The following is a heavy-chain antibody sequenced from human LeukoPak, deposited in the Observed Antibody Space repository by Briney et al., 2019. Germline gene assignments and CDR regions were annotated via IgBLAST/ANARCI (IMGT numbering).Heavy chain of an antibody. J-gene: IGHJ5*02. CDR2: IYTSGST. V-gene: IGHV4-4*07. CDR3: ARDGPIVVVPAAILGFYNWFDP. CDR1: GGSISSYY. D-gene: IGHD2-2*02. Sequence: SETLSLTCTVSGGSISSYYWSWIRQPAGKGLEWIGRIYTSGSTNYNPSLKSRVTMSVDTSKNQFSLKLSSVTAADTAVYYRARDGPIVVVPAAILGFYNWFDPWGQGTLVTVSS.